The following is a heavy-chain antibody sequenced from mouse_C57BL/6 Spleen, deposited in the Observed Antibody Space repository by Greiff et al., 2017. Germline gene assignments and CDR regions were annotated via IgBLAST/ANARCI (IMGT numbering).Heavy chain of an antibody. CDR2: IDPSDSYT. V-gene: IGHV1-69*01. CDR1: GYTFTSYW. J-gene: IGHJ4*01. D-gene: IGHD2-5*01. Sequence: QVQLQQPGAELVMPGASVKLSCKASGYTFTSYWMHWVKQRPGQGLEWIGEIDPSDSYTNYNQKFKGKSTLTVDKSSSTAYIQLSSLTSEDSAVYYCARYSNYDAMDYWGQGTSVTVSS. CDR3: ARYSNYDAMDY.